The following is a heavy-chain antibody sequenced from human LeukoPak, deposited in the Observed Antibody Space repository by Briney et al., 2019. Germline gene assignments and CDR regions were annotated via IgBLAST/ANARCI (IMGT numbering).Heavy chain of an antibody. D-gene: IGHD4-17*01. Sequence: GASVKVSCKASGYTFTSYYMHWVRQAPGQGLEWMGIINPSGGSTSYAQKFQGRVTMTRDMSTSTVYMELSSLTSEDTAVYYCARDLMTTVTNFYYYMDVWGKGTTVTVSS. V-gene: IGHV1-46*01. J-gene: IGHJ6*03. CDR2: INPSGGST. CDR3: ARDLMTTVTNFYYYMDV. CDR1: GYTFTSYY.